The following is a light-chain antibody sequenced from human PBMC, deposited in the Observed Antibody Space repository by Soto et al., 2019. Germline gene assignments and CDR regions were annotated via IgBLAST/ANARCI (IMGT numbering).Light chain of an antibody. J-gene: IGKJ2*01. CDR3: QLFGGSPRYT. CDR1: ESVTSTY. CDR2: GAS. V-gene: IGKV3-20*01. Sequence: EIVLTQSPGTLSLSPGERATLSCRTSESVTSTYLAWYQQKPGQPPRLLIYGASSRATVIPDRFSGSGSGTDFTLTISRLEPEDFAVYFCQLFGGSPRYTFGQGTKLESK.